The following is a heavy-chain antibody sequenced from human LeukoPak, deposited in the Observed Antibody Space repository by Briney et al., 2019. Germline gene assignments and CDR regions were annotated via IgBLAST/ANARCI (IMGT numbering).Heavy chain of an antibody. CDR1: GGSINNYY. CDR2: VYYSGST. V-gene: IGHV4-59*01. J-gene: IGHJ5*02. D-gene: IGHD3-22*01. CDR3: ARGTMMVGP. Sequence: SETLSLTCTVSGGSINNYYWSWIRQPPGKGLEWIGYVYYSGSTYYNPSLKSRVTISVDTSKNQFSLKLSSVTAADTAIYYCARGTMMVGPWGLGTLVTVSS.